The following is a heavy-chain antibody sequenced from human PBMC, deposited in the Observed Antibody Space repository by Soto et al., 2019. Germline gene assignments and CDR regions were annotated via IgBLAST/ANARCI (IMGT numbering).Heavy chain of an antibody. V-gene: IGHV1-69*13. CDR2: IIPIFGTA. CDR1: GGTFSSYA. D-gene: IGHD1-7*01. CDR3: AREELPGKPHPLFVMDV. J-gene: IGHJ6*02. Sequence: ASVKVSCKASGGTFSSYAISWVRQAPGQGLEWMGGIIPIFGTANYAQKFQGRVTITADESTSTAYMELSSLRSEDTAVYYCAREELPGKPHPLFVMDVWGQGTTVTVSS.